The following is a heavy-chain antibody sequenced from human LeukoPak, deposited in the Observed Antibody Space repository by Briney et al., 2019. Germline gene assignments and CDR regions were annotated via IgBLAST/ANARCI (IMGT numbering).Heavy chain of an antibody. CDR3: ARGGVYSTSAVDY. J-gene: IGHJ4*02. CDR1: GFTYSSYD. D-gene: IGHD6-6*01. Sequence: GGSLRLSCAVSGFTYSSYDMHWVRQATGRGLEWVSGIGTDGDTYYAGSVKGRFNISRENAKNSLYLQMNSLRGGDTAVYYCARGGVYSTSAVDYWGQGTLVTVSS. CDR2: IGTDGDT. V-gene: IGHV3-13*01.